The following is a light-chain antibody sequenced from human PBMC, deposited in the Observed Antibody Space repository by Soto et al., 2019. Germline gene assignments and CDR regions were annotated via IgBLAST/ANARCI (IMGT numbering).Light chain of an antibody. V-gene: IGKV3-15*01. CDR2: GAS. J-gene: IGKJ1*01. CDR1: QSVSSN. Sequence: EIVMTQSPATMSVSPGERATLYCRASQSVSSNLAWYQQKPGQAPRLLIYGASTRATGIPARFSGSGSGTESTLTISSLQSEDFAVYYCQQYNNWPPWTFGQGTKVEIK. CDR3: QQYNNWPPWT.